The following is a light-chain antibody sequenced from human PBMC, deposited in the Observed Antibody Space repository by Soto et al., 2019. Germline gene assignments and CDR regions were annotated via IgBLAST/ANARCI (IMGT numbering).Light chain of an antibody. J-gene: IGLJ1*01. V-gene: IGLV2-14*03. Sequence: QSVLTQPPSASGSPGQSVTISCTGTNNDVGRYNFVSWHQQHPGKAPKLMIYNVYDRPSGISYRFSGSKSGNTASLTISGLQGEDEADYYCSAYTVSRTYVFGTGTKLTVL. CDR2: NVY. CDR3: SAYTVSRTYV. CDR1: NNDVGRYNF.